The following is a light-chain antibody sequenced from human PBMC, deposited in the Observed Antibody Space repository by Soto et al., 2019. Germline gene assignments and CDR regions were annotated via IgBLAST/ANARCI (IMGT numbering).Light chain of an antibody. V-gene: IGKV3-20*01. CDR3: QQYDSSWT. CDR2: GVS. J-gene: IGKJ1*01. Sequence: LTQSPGTLSLSPGERATLSCRASQSVPSNFLAWYQQKPGQAPILVIYGVSRRATGIPDRFSGSGSGTDFTLTISRLETEDFAVYYCQQYDSSWTFGQGTKVEIK. CDR1: QSVPSNF.